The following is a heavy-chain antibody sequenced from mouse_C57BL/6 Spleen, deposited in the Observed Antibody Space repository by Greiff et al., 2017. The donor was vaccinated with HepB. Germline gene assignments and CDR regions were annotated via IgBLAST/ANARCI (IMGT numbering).Heavy chain of an antibody. D-gene: IGHD2-4*01. CDR2: IYPGDGDT. CDR3: ASSLIYYDYDEGENAMDY. J-gene: IGHJ4*01. CDR1: GYAFSSSW. V-gene: IGHV1-82*01. Sequence: QVQLKQSGPELVKPGASVKISCKASGYAFSSSWMNWVKQRPGKGLEWIGRIYPGDGDTNYNGKFKGKATLTADKSSSTAYMQRSSLTSEDSAVYFCASSLIYYDYDEGENAMDYWGQGTSVTVSS.